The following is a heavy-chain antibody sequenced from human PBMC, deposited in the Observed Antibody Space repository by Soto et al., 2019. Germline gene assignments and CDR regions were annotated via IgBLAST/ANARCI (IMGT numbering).Heavy chain of an antibody. V-gene: IGHV3-13*01. Sequence: GGSLRLSCAASGFTFSNYDMHWVRQAPGEGLEWVSGIGAASDTYYPVSVQVRFTVSRDNAKKSLYLQMNSLRAGDTAVYYCARGVLGPGDYYYGMDVWGQGTTVTVSS. CDR1: GFTFSNYD. J-gene: IGHJ6*02. D-gene: IGHD7-27*01. CDR3: ARGVLGPGDYYYGMDV. CDR2: IGAASDT.